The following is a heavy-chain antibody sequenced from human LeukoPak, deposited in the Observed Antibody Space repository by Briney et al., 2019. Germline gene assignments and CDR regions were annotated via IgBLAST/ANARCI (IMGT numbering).Heavy chain of an antibody. CDR2: INPNSGGT. CDR3: ARDRYYDSEGMGDAFDI. Sequence: ASVKVSCKASGYTFTGYYMHWVRQAPGQGLEWVGWINPNSGGTNYAQKFQGRVTMTRDTSISTAYMELRRLRSDDTAVYYCARDRYYDSEGMGDAFDIWGQGTMVTVSS. V-gene: IGHV1-2*02. J-gene: IGHJ3*02. D-gene: IGHD3-22*01. CDR1: GYTFTGYY.